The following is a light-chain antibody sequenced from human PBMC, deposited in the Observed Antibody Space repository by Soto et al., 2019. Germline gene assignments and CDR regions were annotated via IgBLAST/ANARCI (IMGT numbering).Light chain of an antibody. Sequence: EIVMTQSPATLSVSPGERATLTCRASQSVSSNLAWYQQKPGQAPRLLIYGASTRPTGIPARFSGSGSGTEFTLTISSLQSEDFAVYYCQQYNNWSYTFGQGTKLEIK. CDR2: GAS. CDR1: QSVSSN. J-gene: IGKJ2*01. V-gene: IGKV3-15*01. CDR3: QQYNNWSYT.